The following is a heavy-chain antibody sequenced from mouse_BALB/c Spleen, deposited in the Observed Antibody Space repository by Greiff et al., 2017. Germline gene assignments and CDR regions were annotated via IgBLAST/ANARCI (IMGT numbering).Heavy chain of an antibody. D-gene: IGHD1-1*01. Sequence: VQLQESGAELVRPGTSVKISCKASGYTFTNYWLGWVKQRPGHGLEWIGDIYPGGGYTNYNEKFKGKATLTADTSSSTAYMQLSSLTSADSAVYFCARGVLRSGAMDYWGQGTSVTVSS. J-gene: IGHJ4*01. CDR2: IYPGGGYT. CDR1: GYTFTNYW. CDR3: ARGVLRSGAMDY. V-gene: IGHV1-63*02.